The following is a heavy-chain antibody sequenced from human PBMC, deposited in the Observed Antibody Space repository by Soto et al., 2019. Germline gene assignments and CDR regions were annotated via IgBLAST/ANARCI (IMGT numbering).Heavy chain of an antibody. CDR1: GYTFTNDY. D-gene: IGHD3-10*01. J-gene: IGHJ4*02. CDR2: INPSTGTT. Sequence: QVQLVQSGAEVKKPGASVKVSCKASGYTFTNDYMHWVRQAPGQGLEWLGLINPSTGTTIYAPKFQGRVTMTRDTSTRTVHIELSSLRSDDTAVYYCARASWDRVRGVKAFDYWGQGTLVTVSS. V-gene: IGHV1-46*01. CDR3: ARASWDRVRGVKAFDY.